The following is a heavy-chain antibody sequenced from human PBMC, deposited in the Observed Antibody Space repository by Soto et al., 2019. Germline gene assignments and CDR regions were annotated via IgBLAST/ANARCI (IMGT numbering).Heavy chain of an antibody. CDR3: ARAHAPTLPFDF. D-gene: IGHD2-15*01. Sequence: PSETLSLTCTVSGGSIRKVYWSWIRQTPGKGLEWIGFIFHSGNAKYNPSLKSRVTIPVDTSKNQFSLSLDSVTAADTAVYFCARAHAPTLPFDFWGPGTLVNVSS. CDR1: GGSIRKVY. J-gene: IGHJ4*01. V-gene: IGHV4-59*01. CDR2: IFHSGNA.